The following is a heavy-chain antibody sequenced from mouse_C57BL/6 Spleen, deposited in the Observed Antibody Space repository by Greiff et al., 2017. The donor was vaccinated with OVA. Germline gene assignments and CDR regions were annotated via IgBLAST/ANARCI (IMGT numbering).Heavy chain of an antibody. J-gene: IGHJ1*03. Sequence: EVKLEESVRGLVQPGCSLIVRWAASGFTFPDSYMSWVRQPPGKALEWLGFIRNKANGYTTEYSASVKGRFTISRDNSQSILYLQMNALRAEDSATYYCASYDYDYDAGHFHGWGTGTPAIVS. CDR1: GFTFPDSY. D-gene: IGHD2-4*01. CDR2: IRNKANGYTT. CDR3: ASYDYDYDAGHFHG. V-gene: IGHV7-3*01.